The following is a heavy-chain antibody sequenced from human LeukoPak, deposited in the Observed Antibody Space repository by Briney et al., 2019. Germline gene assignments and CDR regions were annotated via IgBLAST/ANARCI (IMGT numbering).Heavy chain of an antibody. J-gene: IGHJ4*02. V-gene: IGHV1-69*06. CDR2: IIPIFGTA. CDR3: ARDPAHYYDSSDEGADY. Sequence: ASVKVSCKASGGTFSSYAISWVRQAPGQGLEWMGGIIPIFGTANYAQKFQGRVTITADKSTSTAYMELRSLRSDDTAVYYCARDPAHYYDSSDEGADYRGQGTLVTVSS. D-gene: IGHD3-22*01. CDR1: GGTFSSYA.